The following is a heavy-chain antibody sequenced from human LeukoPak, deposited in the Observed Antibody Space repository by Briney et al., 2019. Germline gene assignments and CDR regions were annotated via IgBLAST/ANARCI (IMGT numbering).Heavy chain of an antibody. V-gene: IGHV3-23*01. CDR3: AKDGGLWVSAHWGDS. J-gene: IGHJ4*02. D-gene: IGHD7-27*01. CDR2: ITTSDGNT. Sequence: GGSLRLSCAASGFTFSSYTMSWVRQAPGKGLEWVSTITTSDGNTYYADSVKGRFTVSRDNSKNALFLQTNSLRAEDTAVYYCAKDGGLWVSAHWGDSWGRGTLVTVSS. CDR1: GFTFSSYT.